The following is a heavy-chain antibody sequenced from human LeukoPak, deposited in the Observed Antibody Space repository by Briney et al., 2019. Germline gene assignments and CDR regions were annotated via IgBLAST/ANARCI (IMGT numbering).Heavy chain of an antibody. V-gene: IGHV4-34*01. D-gene: IGHD2-2*02. Sequence: SETLSLTCAVYGGSFSGYYWSWLRQPPGKGLEWLGEINHSGSTNYNPSLKSRVTISVDTSKNQFSLKLSSVTAADTAVYYCARGVVVPAAIRDAPYYYYYGMDVWGQGTTVTISS. CDR2: INHSGST. CDR3: ARGVVVPAAIRDAPYYYYYGMDV. J-gene: IGHJ6*02. CDR1: GGSFSGYY.